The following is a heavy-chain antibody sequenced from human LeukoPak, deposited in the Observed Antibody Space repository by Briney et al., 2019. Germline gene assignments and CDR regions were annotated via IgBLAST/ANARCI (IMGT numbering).Heavy chain of an antibody. CDR3: ARSRDGYPPSRRSAFDI. J-gene: IGHJ3*02. V-gene: IGHV4-38-2*01. CDR1: GYSISSGYY. D-gene: IGHD5-24*01. Sequence: SETLSLTCSFSGYSISSGYYWGWIRQPPGQGLEWIGNIYHSGSTYYNPSLKSRVTISVDTSKNQFSLKLSSVTAADTAVYYCARSRDGYPPSRRSAFDIWGQGTMVTVSS. CDR2: IYHSGST.